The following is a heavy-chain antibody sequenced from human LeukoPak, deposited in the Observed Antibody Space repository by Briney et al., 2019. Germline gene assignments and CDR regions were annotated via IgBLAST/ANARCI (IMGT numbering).Heavy chain of an antibody. V-gene: IGHV3-11*01. CDR3: ARGYYDFWSGYLRDAFDI. J-gene: IGHJ3*02. CDR1: GFTFSDYY. D-gene: IGHD3-3*01. CDR2: ISSSGSTI. Sequence: GGSLRLSCAASGFTFSDYYMSWIRQAPGKGLEWVSYISSSGSTIYYADSVKGRFTISRDNAKNSLYLQMNSLGAEDTAVYYCARGYYDFWSGYLRDAFDIWGQGTMVTVSS.